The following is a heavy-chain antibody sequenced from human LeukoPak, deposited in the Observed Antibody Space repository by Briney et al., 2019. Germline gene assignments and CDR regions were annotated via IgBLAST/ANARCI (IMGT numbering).Heavy chain of an antibody. CDR1: GGSFSGYY. D-gene: IGHD1-26*01. J-gene: IGHJ4*02. Sequence: NPSETLSLTCAVYGGSFSGYYWSWIRQPPGKGLEWIGEINHSGSTNYNPSLKSRVTISVDTSKNQFSLKLSSVTAADTAVYYCARLRRVGATPFDYWGQGTLVTVSS. CDR3: ARLRRVGATPFDY. CDR2: INHSGST. V-gene: IGHV4-34*01.